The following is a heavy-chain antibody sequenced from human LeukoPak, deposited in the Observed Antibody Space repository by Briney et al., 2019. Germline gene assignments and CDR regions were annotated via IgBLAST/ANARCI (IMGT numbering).Heavy chain of an antibody. CDR3: AREFTDYDFWSGPGDY. CDR2: IWYDGSNK. CDR1: GFTFSSHG. Sequence: PGGSLRLSCAASGFTFSSHGMHWVRQAPGKGLEWVAVIWYDGSNKYYADSVKGRFTISRDNSKNTLYLQMNSLRAEDTAVYYCAREFTDYDFWSGPGDYWGQGTLVTVSS. V-gene: IGHV3-33*01. J-gene: IGHJ4*02. D-gene: IGHD3-3*01.